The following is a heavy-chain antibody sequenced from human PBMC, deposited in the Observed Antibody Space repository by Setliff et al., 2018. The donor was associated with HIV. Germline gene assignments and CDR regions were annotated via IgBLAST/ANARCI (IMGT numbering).Heavy chain of an antibody. CDR3: ARDLGSGRRWFDP. D-gene: IGHD3-10*01. CDR2: IIPFLDIA. V-gene: IGHV1-69*10. J-gene: IGHJ5*02. Sequence: SVKVSCKASGATFSNYAISWVRQAPGQGLEWMGEIIPFLDIANIAQKFQGRVTITADKSTSTAYMELSSLRYEDTAVYYCARDLGSGRRWFDPWGQGTMVTVSS. CDR1: GATFSNYA.